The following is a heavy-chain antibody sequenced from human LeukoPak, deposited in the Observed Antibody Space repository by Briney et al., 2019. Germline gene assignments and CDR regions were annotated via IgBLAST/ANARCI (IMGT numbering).Heavy chain of an antibody. D-gene: IGHD3-10*01. CDR3: ARSIHLFGSGSLLYTDY. V-gene: IGHV1-46*01. CDR2: INPSGGST. Sequence: ASVKVSCKASGYTFTSYYMHWVRQAPGEGLEWMGIINPSGGSTSYAQKFQGRVTMTRDMSTSTVYMELKRLRSDDTAVYYCARSIHLFGSGSLLYTDYWGQGTLVTVSS. CDR1: GYTFTSYY. J-gene: IGHJ4*02.